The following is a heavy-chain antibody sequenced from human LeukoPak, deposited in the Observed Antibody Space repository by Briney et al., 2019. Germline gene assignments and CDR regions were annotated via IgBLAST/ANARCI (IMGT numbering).Heavy chain of an antibody. J-gene: IGHJ4*02. D-gene: IGHD2-2*01. CDR3: AKCPNLLLWLFFDY. V-gene: IGHV3-7*03. CDR2: IKQDEIEK. Sequence: GGSLRLSCAASGFTFSRYWMSWVRQAPGKGLEWVANIKQDEIEKYFVDSVKGRFTLSRENAKNSLYLQMNSLRAEDTAVYYCAKCPNLLLWLFFDYWGQGTLVTVSS. CDR1: GFTFSRYW.